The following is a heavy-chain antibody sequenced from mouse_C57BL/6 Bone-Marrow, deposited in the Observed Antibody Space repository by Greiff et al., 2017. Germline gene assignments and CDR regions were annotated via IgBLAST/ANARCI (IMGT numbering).Heavy chain of an antibody. CDR3: ARRRYWYFDV. J-gene: IGHJ1*03. CDR2: IYPGGGYT. Sequence: QVQLKQSGAELVRPGTSVKMSCKASGYTFTNYWIGWAKQRPGHGLEWIGDIYPGGGYTNYNEKFKGKATLTADKSSSTAYMQFSSLTSEDSAIYYGARRRYWYFDVWGTGTTVTVSS. V-gene: IGHV1-63*01. CDR1: GYTFTNYW.